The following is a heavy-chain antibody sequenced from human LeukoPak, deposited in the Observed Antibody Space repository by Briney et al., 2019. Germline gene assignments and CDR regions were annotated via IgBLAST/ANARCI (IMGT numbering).Heavy chain of an antibody. CDR3: ARELYSSGSADY. V-gene: IGHV3-7*01. J-gene: IGHJ4*02. CDR1: GFTFGSYW. CDR2: IKQDGSEK. D-gene: IGHD6-19*01. Sequence: GGSLRLSCAASGFTFGSYWMSWVRQAPGKGLEWVANIKQDGSEKYYVDSVKGRFTISRDNAKNSLYLQMNSLRAEDTAVYYCARELYSSGSADYWGQGTLVTVSS.